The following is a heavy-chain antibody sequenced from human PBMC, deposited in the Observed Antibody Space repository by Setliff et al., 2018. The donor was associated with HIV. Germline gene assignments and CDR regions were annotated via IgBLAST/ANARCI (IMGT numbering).Heavy chain of an antibody. Sequence: SVKVSCKASGGTFSGFGISWVRQAPGQGLEWMGGIIPIPGMAKYTQKFQGRVTITADKSTSTAYMEVSSLRSDDTAVYYCAREGRPIYYFDYWSQGTLVTVSS. CDR3: AREGRPIYYFDY. D-gene: IGHD3-10*01. CDR2: IIPIPGMA. J-gene: IGHJ4*02. V-gene: IGHV1-69*10. CDR1: GGTFSGFG.